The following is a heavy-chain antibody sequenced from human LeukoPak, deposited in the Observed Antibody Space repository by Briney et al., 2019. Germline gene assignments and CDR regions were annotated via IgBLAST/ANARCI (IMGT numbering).Heavy chain of an antibody. D-gene: IGHD4-23*01. V-gene: IGHV7-4-1*02. CDR2: INTNTGNP. CDR3: ARTYGGKTIDY. CDR1: GYTFTSYD. Sequence: GASVKVSCKASGYTFTSYDINWVRQATGQGLEWMGWINTNTGNPTYAQGFTGRFVFSLDTSVSTAYLQISSLKAEDTAVYYCARTYGGKTIDYWGQGTLVTVSS. J-gene: IGHJ4*02.